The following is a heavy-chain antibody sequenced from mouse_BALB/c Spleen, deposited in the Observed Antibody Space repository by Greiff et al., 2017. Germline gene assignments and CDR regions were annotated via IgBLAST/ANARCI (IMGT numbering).Heavy chain of an antibody. Sequence: EVHLVESGGGLVQPGGSRKLSCAASGFTFSSFGMHWVRQAPEKGLEWVAYISSGSSTIYYADTVKGRFTISRDNPKNTLFLQMTSLRSEDTAMYYCARGNYYGLRFDYWGNGNTLAVS. CDR1: GFTFSSFG. CDR3: ARGNYYGLRFDY. D-gene: IGHD1-2*01. J-gene: IGHJ2*01. CDR2: ISSGSSTI. V-gene: IGHV5-17*02.